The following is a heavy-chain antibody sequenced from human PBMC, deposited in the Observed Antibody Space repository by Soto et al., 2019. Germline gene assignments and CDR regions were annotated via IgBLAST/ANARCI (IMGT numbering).Heavy chain of an antibody. J-gene: IGHJ5*02. CDR2: IFYTGSA. V-gene: IGHV4-30-4*01. CDR1: GGSISSDDYY. Sequence: SETLSLTCTFSGGSISSDDYYWSWIRQRPGKALEWIGYIFYTGSAYYNPSLRSRFTISVDTSKNQFSLKLSSVTAADTAVYYCARELYSSSSGVARKAPRFDPWGQGTLVTVSS. CDR3: ARELYSSSSGVARKAPRFDP. D-gene: IGHD6-6*01.